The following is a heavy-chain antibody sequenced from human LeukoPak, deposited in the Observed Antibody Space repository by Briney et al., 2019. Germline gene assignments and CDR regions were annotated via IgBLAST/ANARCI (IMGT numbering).Heavy chain of an antibody. CDR3: TTVEALLKAFDY. CDR2: IKPDGSEK. CDR1: HFTFTTYW. V-gene: IGHV3-7*01. D-gene: IGHD1-26*01. Sequence: GGSLRLSCTASHFTFTTYWMSWVRQAPGKGLEWVANIKPDGSEKYYVDSVKGRFTISRDNAKNSLYLQMNNLRAEDTAMYYCTTVEALLKAFDYWGQGTVVTVSS. J-gene: IGHJ4*02.